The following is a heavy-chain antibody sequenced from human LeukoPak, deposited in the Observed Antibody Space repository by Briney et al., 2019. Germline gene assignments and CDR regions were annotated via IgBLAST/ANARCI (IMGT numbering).Heavy chain of an antibody. V-gene: IGHV1-46*01. CDR1: GYTFTSYY. J-gene: IGHJ4*02. D-gene: IGHD1-1*01. CDR3: ARVAIIGATGDH. Sequence: ASVKVSCKASGYTFTSYYMHWVRQAPGQGLEWMGIINPSGGSTDYAQRFQGRVTMTRDMSTSTVYMELSNPKSEDTAVYYCARVAIIGATGDHWGQGTLVTVSS. CDR2: INPSGGST.